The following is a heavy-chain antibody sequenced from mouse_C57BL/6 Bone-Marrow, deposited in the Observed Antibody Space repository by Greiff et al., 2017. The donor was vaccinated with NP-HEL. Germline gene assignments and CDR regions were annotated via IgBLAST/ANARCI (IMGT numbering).Heavy chain of an antibody. V-gene: IGHV7-1*01. CDR3: GRDALDWYVDV. Sequence: EVQGVESGGGLVQSGRSLRLSCATSGFTFSDFYMEWVRQAPGQGLEWIAASRHKANDSTSEYSSSMKARFIVSRATSPSILDLQMHGLRADDAAMYYCGRDALDWYVDVGGRGTTVTVTS. CDR2: SRHKANDSTS. J-gene: IGHJ1*03. CDR1: GFTFSDFY.